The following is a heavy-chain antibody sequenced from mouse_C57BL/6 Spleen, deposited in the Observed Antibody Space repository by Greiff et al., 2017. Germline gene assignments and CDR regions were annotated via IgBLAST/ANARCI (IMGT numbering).Heavy chain of an antibody. CDR2: IYPGSGST. D-gene: IGHD1-1*01. J-gene: IGHJ3*01. V-gene: IGHV1-55*01. CDR3: ARSHYGRGDWFAY. Sequence: VQLQQPGAELVKPGASVKMSCKASGYTFTSYWITWVKQRPGQGLEWIGDIYPGSGSTNYNEKFKSKATLTVDTSSSTAYMQLSSLTAEDSAVYYCARSHYGRGDWFAYWGQGTLVTVSA. CDR1: GYTFTSYW.